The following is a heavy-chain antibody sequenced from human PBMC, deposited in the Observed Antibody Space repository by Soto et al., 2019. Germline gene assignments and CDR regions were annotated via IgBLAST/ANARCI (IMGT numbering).Heavy chain of an antibody. CDR3: ARGHGVIIGAMDV. V-gene: IGHV1-18*01. J-gene: IGHJ6*02. CDR1: GYRFETYA. CDR2: ISAYHIDT. Sequence: QVQLVQSGAEVKKPGASVKVSCKSSGYRFETYAMSWVRQAPGQGLEWMGWISAYHIDTFYAEKFQDRVSMTTDTSTGTAYLALRSLRSDDTAVYYCARGHGVIIGAMDVWGQGTTVTVSS. D-gene: IGHD3-3*01.